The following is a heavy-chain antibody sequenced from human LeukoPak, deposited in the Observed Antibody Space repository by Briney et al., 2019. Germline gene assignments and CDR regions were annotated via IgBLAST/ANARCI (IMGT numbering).Heavy chain of an antibody. CDR1: GFTFSSSG. Sequence: GGSLRLSCAASGFTFSSSGMHWVRQAPGKGLEWVAVIWYDGSNKYYADSVKGRFTISRDNSKNTLYLQMNSLRAEDTAVYYCAKDLGYSSSWYLLDYWGQGTLVTVSS. D-gene: IGHD6-13*01. CDR2: IWYDGSNK. CDR3: AKDLGYSSSWYLLDY. J-gene: IGHJ4*02. V-gene: IGHV3-33*06.